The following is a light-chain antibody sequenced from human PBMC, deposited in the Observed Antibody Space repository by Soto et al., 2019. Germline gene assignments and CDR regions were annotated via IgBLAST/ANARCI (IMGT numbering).Light chain of an antibody. CDR3: QQRNNWPIT. Sequence: EIVLTQSPGTLSLSPGERATLSCRASQSISSSNLAWYQQKPGQAPRLLIYGASTRATGIPARFSGSGSGTEFTLTISSLQSEDFAVYYCQQRNNWPITFGQGTRLEIK. V-gene: IGKV3-15*01. CDR1: QSISSSN. J-gene: IGKJ5*01. CDR2: GAS.